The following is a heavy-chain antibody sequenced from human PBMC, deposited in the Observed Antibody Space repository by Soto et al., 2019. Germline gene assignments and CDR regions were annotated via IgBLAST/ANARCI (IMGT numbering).Heavy chain of an antibody. D-gene: IGHD4-4*01. V-gene: IGHV4-39*01. CDR1: GGSISSSSYY. J-gene: IGHJ4*02. CDR2: IYYSGST. Sequence: SETLSLTCTVSGGSISSSSYYWGWIRQPPGKGLEWIGSIYYSGSTYYNPSLKSRVTISVDTSKNQFSLKLSSVTAADTAVYYCATRPTHSATFDYWGQGTLVTVSS. CDR3: ATRPTHSATFDY.